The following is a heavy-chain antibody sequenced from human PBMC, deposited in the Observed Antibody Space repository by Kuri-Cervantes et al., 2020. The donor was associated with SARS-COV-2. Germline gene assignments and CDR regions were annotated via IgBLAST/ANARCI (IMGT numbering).Heavy chain of an antibody. D-gene: IGHD6-13*01. Sequence: SQTLSLTCAVYGGSFSGYYWSRIRQPPGKGLEWIGEINHSGSTYYNPSLKSRVTISVDRSKNQFSLKLSSLTAADTAVYYCARGQYSSSWYSNLDYWGQGTLVTVSS. CDR2: INHSGST. CDR1: GGSFSGYY. J-gene: IGHJ4*02. CDR3: ARGQYSSSWYSNLDY. V-gene: IGHV4-34*01.